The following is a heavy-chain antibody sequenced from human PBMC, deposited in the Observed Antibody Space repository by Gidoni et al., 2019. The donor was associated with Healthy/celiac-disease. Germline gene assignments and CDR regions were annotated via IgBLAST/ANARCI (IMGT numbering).Heavy chain of an antibody. CDR1: GGTFSSYA. J-gene: IGHJ6*02. D-gene: IGHD2-8*01. CDR3: ARGGGVYCTNGVCYPRRSNYGMDV. Sequence: QVQLVQSGAEVKKPGSSVKVSCKASGGTFSSYAISWVRQAPGQGLEWMGGIIPSCGTANEAQKFQGRVTITADESTSTADMELSSLRSEDTAVYYCARGGGVYCTNGVCYPRRSNYGMDVWGQGTTVTVSS. V-gene: IGHV1-69*01. CDR2: IIPSCGTA.